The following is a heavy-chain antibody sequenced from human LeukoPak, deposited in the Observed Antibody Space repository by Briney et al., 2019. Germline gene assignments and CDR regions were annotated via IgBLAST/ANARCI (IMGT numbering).Heavy chain of an antibody. J-gene: IGHJ4*02. Sequence: SETLSLTCTVSGGSVSSYYWSWIRQPPGKGLEWIGYIYYSGSTNYNPSLKSRVTISVDTSKNQFSLKLSSVTAADTAVYYCARSHYGSGPFEYWGQGTLVTVSS. V-gene: IGHV4-59*02. D-gene: IGHD3-10*01. CDR2: IYYSGST. CDR1: GGSVSSYY. CDR3: ARSHYGSGPFEY.